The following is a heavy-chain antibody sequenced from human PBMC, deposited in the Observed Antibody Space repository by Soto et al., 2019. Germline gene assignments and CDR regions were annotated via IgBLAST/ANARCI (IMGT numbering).Heavy chain of an antibody. V-gene: IGHV3-64D*06. Sequence: PGGSLRLSCSASGFTFISYAMHWVRQAPGKGLEYVSAISSNGGSTYYADSVKGRFTISRDNSKNTLYLQMSSLRAEDTAVYYCVKNLRPYYDFWSGYYDLDPWGQGTLVTVSS. D-gene: IGHD3-3*01. CDR1: GFTFISYA. J-gene: IGHJ5*02. CDR2: ISSNGGST. CDR3: VKNLRPYYDFWSGYYDLDP.